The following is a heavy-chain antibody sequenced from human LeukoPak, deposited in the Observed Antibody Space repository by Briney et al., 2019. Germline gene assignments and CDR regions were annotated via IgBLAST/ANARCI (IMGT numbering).Heavy chain of an antibody. J-gene: IGHJ4*02. V-gene: IGHV1-69*13. Sequence: SVKVSCKASGYTFTSYGISWVRQAPGQGLEWMGGIIPIFGTANYAQKFQGRVTITADESTSTAHMELSSLRSEDTAVYYCARSFYGSGSYYGYWGQGTLVTVSS. CDR1: GYTFTSYG. CDR2: IIPIFGTA. CDR3: ARSFYGSGSYYGY. D-gene: IGHD3-10*01.